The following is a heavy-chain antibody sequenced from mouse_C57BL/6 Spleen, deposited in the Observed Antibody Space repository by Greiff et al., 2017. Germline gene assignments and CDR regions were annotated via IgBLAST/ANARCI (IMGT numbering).Heavy chain of an antibody. D-gene: IGHD1-1*01. Sequence: VMLVESGGGLVKPGGSLKLSCAASGFTFSSYTMSWVRQTPEKRLEWVATISGGGGNTYYPDSVKGRFTISRDNAKNTLYLQMSSLRSEDTALYYCARQGYGMTTAPRWYFDVWGTGTTVTVSS. CDR2: ISGGGGNT. J-gene: IGHJ1*03. CDR1: GFTFSSYT. V-gene: IGHV5-9*01. CDR3: ARQGYGMTTAPRWYFDV.